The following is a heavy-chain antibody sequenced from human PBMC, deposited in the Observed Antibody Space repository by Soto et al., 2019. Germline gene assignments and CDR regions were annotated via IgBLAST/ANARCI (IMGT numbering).Heavy chain of an antibody. V-gene: IGHV1-2*02. J-gene: IGHJ5*02. Sequence: QVQLVQSGTEVKKPGASVTVSCKSSGYTFTDFYLHWLRQAPGQGLEWVGWINTKTGDTKSSQKFQGRVTMSRDTSVSTAYIDLTSLTSDDTAMYYCATGTNGTTGWYHPWGQGTRVTVSS. CDR1: GYTFTDFY. D-gene: IGHD1-1*01. CDR3: ATGTNGTTGWYHP. CDR2: INTKTGDT.